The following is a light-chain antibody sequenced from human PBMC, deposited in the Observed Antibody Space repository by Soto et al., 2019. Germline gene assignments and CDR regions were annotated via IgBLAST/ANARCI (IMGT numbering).Light chain of an antibody. V-gene: IGKV3-15*01. CDR3: QQYNNWPGT. CDR1: QSVSSK. CDR2: GGS. J-gene: IGKJ1*01. Sequence: EIVMTQSPATLSVSPGERATLSCRASQSVSSKLAWYEHKPGQAPRLLIYGGSTRATGIPARFSGSGSGTEFTFTISSLQSEDFAVYYCQQYNNWPGTFGQGTKVDI.